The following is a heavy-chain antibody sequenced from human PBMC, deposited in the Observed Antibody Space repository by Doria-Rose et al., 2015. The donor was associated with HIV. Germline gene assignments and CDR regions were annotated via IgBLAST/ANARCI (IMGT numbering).Heavy chain of an antibody. CDR3: ARDRADYYDSSGSDAFDI. CDR2: IRYDGSNK. CDR1: GFTFSSYG. D-gene: IGHD3-22*01. V-gene: IGHV3-33*01. J-gene: IGHJ3*02. Sequence: GFTFSSYGMHWVRQAPGKGLEWVAVIRYDGSNKYYADSVKGRFTISRDNSKNTLYLQMNSLRAEDTAVYYCARDRADYYDSSGSDAFDIWGQGTMVTVSS.